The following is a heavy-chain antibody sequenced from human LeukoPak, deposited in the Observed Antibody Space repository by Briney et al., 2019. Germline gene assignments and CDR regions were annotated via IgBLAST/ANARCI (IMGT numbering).Heavy chain of an antibody. CDR3: AKTPVGMVTLDY. J-gene: IGHJ4*02. Sequence: ASVKVSCKASGGTFSSYAISWVRQAPGQGLEWMGGIIPIFGTANYAQKFQGRVTITADKSTSTAYMDLSSLRSEDTAVYYCAKTPVGMVTLDYWGQGTLVTVSS. CDR2: IIPIFGTA. CDR1: GGTFSSYA. V-gene: IGHV1-69*06. D-gene: IGHD5-24*01.